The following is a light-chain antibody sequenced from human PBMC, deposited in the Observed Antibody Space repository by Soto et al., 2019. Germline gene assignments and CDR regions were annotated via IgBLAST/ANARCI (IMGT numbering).Light chain of an antibody. CDR2: GNS. V-gene: IGLV1-40*01. CDR1: SSSIGAGYD. Sequence: SVLTQPPSVSGAPGQRVTISCTGISSSIGAGYDVHWYQQLPGTAPKLLIYGNSNRPSGVPDRFSGSKSGTSASLAITGLQAEDEADYYCQSCDSSLSGSSWVFGGGTKLTVL. J-gene: IGLJ3*02. CDR3: QSCDSSLSGSSWV.